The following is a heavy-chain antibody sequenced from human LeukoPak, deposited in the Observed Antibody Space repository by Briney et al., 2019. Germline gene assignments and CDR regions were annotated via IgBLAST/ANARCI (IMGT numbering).Heavy chain of an antibody. CDR1: GFTFSSYA. CDR2: ISGSGGST. CDR3: AKVPSGHTGVCYRCMDV. Sequence: GGSLRLSCAASGFTFSSYAMSWVRQAPGKGLEWVSAISGSGGSTYYADSVKGRFTISRDSSKNTLYLQMNSLRAEDTAVYYCAKVPSGHTGVCYRCMDVWGKGTTATVSS. D-gene: IGHD2-8*01. V-gene: IGHV3-23*01. J-gene: IGHJ6*04.